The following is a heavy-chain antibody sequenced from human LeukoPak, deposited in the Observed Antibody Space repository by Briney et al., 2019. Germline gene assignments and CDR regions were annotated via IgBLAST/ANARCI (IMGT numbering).Heavy chain of an antibody. V-gene: IGHV4-59*01. CDR2: IYYSGNT. CDR3: ARDLVSSWYEWFDP. CDR1: GGSISTYY. D-gene: IGHD6-13*01. Sequence: PSETLSLTCTVSGGSISTYYWSWIRQSPGKGLEWIGYIYYSGNTNKNPSLKSRLIISVDTSKNQFSLRLSSVTAADTAVYYCARDLVSSWYEWFDPWGQGTLVTVSS. J-gene: IGHJ5*02.